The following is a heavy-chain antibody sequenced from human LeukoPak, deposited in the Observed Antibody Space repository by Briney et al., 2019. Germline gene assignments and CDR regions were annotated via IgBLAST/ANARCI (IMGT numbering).Heavy chain of an antibody. Sequence: GESLKISCKGSGYSFTSYWIGWVRQMPGKGLEWMGIIYPGDSDTRYSPSFQGQVTISADKSISTAYLQWSSLKASDTAMYYCARQEGTRGDGYNYEDYWGQGTLVTVSS. CDR1: GYSFTSYW. CDR2: IYPGDSDT. D-gene: IGHD5-24*01. V-gene: IGHV5-51*01. CDR3: ARQEGTRGDGYNYEDY. J-gene: IGHJ4*02.